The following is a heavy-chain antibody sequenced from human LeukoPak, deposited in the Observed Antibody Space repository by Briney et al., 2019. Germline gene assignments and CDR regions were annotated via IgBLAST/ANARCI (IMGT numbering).Heavy chain of an antibody. CDR1: GYTFTGYY. D-gene: IGHD6-13*01. CDR2: INPNSGGT. CDR3: ARDQGGAGSSWSGDY. V-gene: IGHV1-2*02. Sequence: GASVKVSCKASGYTFTGYYMHWVRQAPGQGLEWMGRINPNSGGTKYAQKFQGRVTMTRDTSISTAYMELNRLNSDDTAVYYCARDQGGAGSSWSGDYWGQGTLVTVSS. J-gene: IGHJ4*02.